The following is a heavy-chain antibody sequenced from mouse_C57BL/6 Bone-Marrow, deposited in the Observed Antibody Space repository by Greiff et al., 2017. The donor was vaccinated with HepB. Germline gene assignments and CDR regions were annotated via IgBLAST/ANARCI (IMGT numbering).Heavy chain of an antibody. V-gene: IGHV1-61*01. D-gene: IGHD2-4*01. CDR2: IYPSDSET. CDR1: GYTFTSYW. J-gene: IGHJ2*01. CDR3: ARSGPSYYDYDVGY. Sequence: QVQLQQPGAELVRPGSSVKLSCKASGYTFTSYWMDWVKQRPGQGLEWIGNIYPSDSETHYNQKFKDKATLPVDKSSSTAYMQLSSLTSEDSAVYYCARSGPSYYDYDVGYWGQGTTLTVSS.